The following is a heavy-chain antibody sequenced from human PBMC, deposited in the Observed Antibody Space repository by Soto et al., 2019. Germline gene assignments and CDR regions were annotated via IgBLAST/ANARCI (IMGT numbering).Heavy chain of an antibody. J-gene: IGHJ6*02. CDR3: ARDSTYYDFWSGYYYYYGMDV. CDR1: GGSISSSNW. CDR2: IYHSGST. V-gene: IGHV4-4*02. D-gene: IGHD3-3*01. Sequence: PSETLSLTCAVSGGSISSSNWWSWVRQPPGKGLEWIGEIYHSGSTNYNPSLKNRVTISVDKSKNHFSLKLSFVTAADTAVYYCARDSTYYDFWSGYYYYYGMDVWGQGTTVTVS.